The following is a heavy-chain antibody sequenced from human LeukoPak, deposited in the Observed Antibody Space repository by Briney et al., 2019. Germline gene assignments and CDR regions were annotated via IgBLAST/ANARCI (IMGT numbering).Heavy chain of an antibody. CDR3: APIYGDYSDFDS. J-gene: IGHJ4*02. D-gene: IGHD4-17*01. CDR2: ITHHGRT. CDR1: GGPLSTYY. V-gene: IGHV4-34*01. Sequence: PSETLSLTCAVSGGPLSTYYWSWIRQPPGKGLAWIGEITHHGRTNHNPSLKSRVTISADTSNNQFSLKLSSVTAADSAVYYCAPIYGDYSDFDSWGQGTLVTVSS.